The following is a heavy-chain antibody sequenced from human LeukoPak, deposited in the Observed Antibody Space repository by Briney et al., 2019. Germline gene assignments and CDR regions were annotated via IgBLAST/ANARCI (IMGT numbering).Heavy chain of an antibody. D-gene: IGHD2-15*01. Sequence: GESLKISCKASGYSFTTYWIGWVRQMTGKGLEWMGAIYPGSSDTRYNPSFQGQVTISADNSIDTAYLQWSSLKSSDTAIYYCARSGSPYNWLDPWGQGTLVSVSS. CDR1: GYSFTTYW. J-gene: IGHJ5*02. CDR2: IYPGSSDT. CDR3: ARSGSPYNWLDP. V-gene: IGHV5-51*01.